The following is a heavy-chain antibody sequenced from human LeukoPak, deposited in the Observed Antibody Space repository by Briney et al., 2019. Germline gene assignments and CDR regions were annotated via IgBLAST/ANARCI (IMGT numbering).Heavy chain of an antibody. Sequence: VKPGGSLRLSCAASGFTFSSYSMNWVRQAPGKGLEWVSSISSSSSYIYYADSVKGRFTISRDNAKNSLYLQMNSLRAEDTAVYYCARGPPYSSSSVFLDYWGQGTLVTVSS. D-gene: IGHD6-6*01. CDR2: ISSSSSYI. CDR1: GFTFSSYS. J-gene: IGHJ4*02. V-gene: IGHV3-21*01. CDR3: ARGPPYSSSSVFLDY.